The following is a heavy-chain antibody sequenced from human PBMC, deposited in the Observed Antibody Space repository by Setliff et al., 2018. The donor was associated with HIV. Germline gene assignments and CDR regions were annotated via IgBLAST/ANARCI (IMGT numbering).Heavy chain of an antibody. CDR2: IKYSGNT. V-gene: IGHV4-59*12. J-gene: IGHJ4*02. CDR1: GGSINTY. CDR3: ARDPSDGYGHFDY. Sequence: PSETLSLTCTVSGGSINTYWSWIRQPPGKGLEWIGYIKYSGNTNYNPSLKSRATISIDRSRNQFSLKLSAVTAADTAVYFCARDPSDGYGHFDYWGQGALVTVSS. D-gene: IGHD5-18*01.